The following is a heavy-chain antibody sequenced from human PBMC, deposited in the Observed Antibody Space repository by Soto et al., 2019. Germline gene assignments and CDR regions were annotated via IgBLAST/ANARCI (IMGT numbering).Heavy chain of an antibody. CDR2: INRHGRGT. D-gene: IGHD5-12*01. J-gene: IGHJ3*01. CDR3: ARGGDSSYFDYSGYAAALDV. Sequence: EVQLVESGGGVVQPGGSQRLSCEASGFNFSRYWMHWVRQAPGKGLVWISRINRHGRGTSYAESLRGRFTTSRDNAKNTVYLQMVGLRADDSAVYYCARGGDSSYFDYSGYAAALDVWGQGTMVTVAS. V-gene: IGHV3-74*01. CDR1: GFNFSRYW.